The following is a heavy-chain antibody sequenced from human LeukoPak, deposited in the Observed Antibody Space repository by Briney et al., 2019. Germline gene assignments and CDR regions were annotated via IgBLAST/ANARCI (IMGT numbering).Heavy chain of an antibody. D-gene: IGHD6-19*01. CDR3: ARSGYSSGWPDT. CDR2: IYSSGST. J-gene: IGHJ5*02. Sequence: SATLSLTCTVSGASIIGYYWSWIRQPPGKGLEWIGYIYSSGSTRYNPALRNRVTISVDTSKYQFSLKLNSVTTADTAVYYCARSGYSSGWPDTGGQGTPVTVSS. CDR1: GASIIGYY. V-gene: IGHV4-59*01.